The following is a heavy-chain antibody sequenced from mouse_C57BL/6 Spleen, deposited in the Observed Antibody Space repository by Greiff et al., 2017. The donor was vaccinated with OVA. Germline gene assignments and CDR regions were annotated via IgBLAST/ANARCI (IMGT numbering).Heavy chain of an antibody. D-gene: IGHD4-1*01. CDR3: ARQLTARYFDV. CDR2: INPNNGGT. J-gene: IGHJ1*03. Sequence: EVQLQQSGPELVKPGASVKISCKASGYTFTDYYMNWVKQSHGKSLEWIGDINPNNGGTSYNQKFKGKATLTVDKSSSTAYMELRSLTSEDSAVYYCARQLTARYFDVWGTGTTDTVSS. V-gene: IGHV1-26*01. CDR1: GYTFTDYY.